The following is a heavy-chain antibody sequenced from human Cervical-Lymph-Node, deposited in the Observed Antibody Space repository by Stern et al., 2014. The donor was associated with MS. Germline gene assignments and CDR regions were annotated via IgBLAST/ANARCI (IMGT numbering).Heavy chain of an antibody. Sequence: QITLKESGPTLVKPTQTLTLTCTFSGFSLSTSGVGVGWIRQPPGKAREWLAIIYWDDDKRYKPSLERMLTITHDTSQQQVILTMTNMDPVDTATYYCAHGLEIRLWAAYWGQGTLVTVSS. CDR1: GFSLSTSGVG. CDR3: AHGLEIRLWAAY. CDR2: IYWDDDK. J-gene: IGHJ4*02. D-gene: IGHD5-18*01. V-gene: IGHV2-5*02.